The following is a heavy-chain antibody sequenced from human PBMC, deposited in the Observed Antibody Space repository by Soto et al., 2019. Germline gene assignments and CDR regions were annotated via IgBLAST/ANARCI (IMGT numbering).Heavy chain of an antibody. CDR2: IYYDGST. Sequence: SETLSLTCTVSGGSINSNNYYWAWIRQPPGKGLAWIASIYYDGSTYYNPSLKSRVSISVDTSKNHFSLKLSSATAADTAVYYCAKVVVAATRHTDFDSWGQGTLVTVSP. J-gene: IGHJ4*02. CDR1: GGSINSNNYY. CDR3: AKVVVAATRHTDFDS. V-gene: IGHV4-39*02. D-gene: IGHD2-15*01.